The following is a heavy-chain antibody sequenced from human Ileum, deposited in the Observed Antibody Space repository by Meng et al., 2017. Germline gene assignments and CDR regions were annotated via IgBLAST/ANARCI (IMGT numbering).Heavy chain of an antibody. Sequence: QVQLQESGPGLVKPSGTLSLTCAVSSGSFTNNNYYWVWIRRPPGKGLEWIGSIYYGGSTYYNPSLKSRVTISVDTSTNQFSLKLISVTAADTAVYYCARRAHYGDPPRWGQGTLVTVSS. V-gene: IGHV4-39*01. CDR1: SGSFTNNNYY. CDR2: IYYGGST. D-gene: IGHD4-17*01. J-gene: IGHJ4*02. CDR3: ARRAHYGDPPR.